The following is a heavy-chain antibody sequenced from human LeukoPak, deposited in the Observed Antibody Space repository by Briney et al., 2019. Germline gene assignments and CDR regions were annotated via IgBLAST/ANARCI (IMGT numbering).Heavy chain of an antibody. V-gene: IGHV3-48*01. CDR1: GFTFSTYD. Sequence: PGRSLRLSCAASGFTFSTYDIHWVRQAPGKGLEWVSYISSSSSTIYYADSVKGRFTISRDNAKNSLYLQMNSLRAEDTAVYYCARETGSRAYSGSYNWFDPWGQGTLVTVSS. J-gene: IGHJ5*02. CDR2: ISSSSSTI. CDR3: ARETGSRAYSGSYNWFDP. D-gene: IGHD1-26*01.